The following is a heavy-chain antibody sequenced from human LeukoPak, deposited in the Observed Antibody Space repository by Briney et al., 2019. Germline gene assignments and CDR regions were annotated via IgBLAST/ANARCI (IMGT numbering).Heavy chain of an antibody. D-gene: IGHD3-9*01. CDR2: INHSGST. V-gene: IGHV4-34*01. CDR1: GGSFSGYY. J-gene: IGHJ4*02. Sequence: SETLSLTCAVYGGSFSGYYWSWIRQPPWKGLEWIGEINHSGSTNYNPSLKSRVTISVDTSKNQFSLKLSSVTAADTAVYYCARGLRYPYYFDYWGQGTLVTVSS. CDR3: ARGLRYPYYFDY.